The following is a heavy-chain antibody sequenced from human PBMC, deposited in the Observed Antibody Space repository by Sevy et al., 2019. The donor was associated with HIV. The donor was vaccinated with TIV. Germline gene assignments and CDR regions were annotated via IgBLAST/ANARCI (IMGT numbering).Heavy chain of an antibody. J-gene: IGHJ6*02. CDR3: APGRSRFLIPGFYVMDV. CDR1: GGSFSSNH. V-gene: IGHV4-34*01. D-gene: IGHD2-2*01. CDR2: INDSGST. Sequence: SETLSLTCAVYGGSFSSNHWSWIRQPPGKSLEYIGEINDSGSTYYNPSFRSRAIISIDASKNQFSLNLRFVTAADTAIYFCAPGRSRFLIPGFYVMDVWGQGTTVTVSS.